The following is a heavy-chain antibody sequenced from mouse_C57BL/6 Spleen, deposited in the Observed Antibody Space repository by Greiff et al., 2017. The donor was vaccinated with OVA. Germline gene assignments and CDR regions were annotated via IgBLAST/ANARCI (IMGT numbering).Heavy chain of an antibody. D-gene: IGHD1-1*01. CDR2: INPSNGGT. CDR1: GYTFTSYW. Sequence: VQLQQSGTELVKPGASVKLSCKASGYTFTSYWMHWVKQRPGQGLEWIGNINPSNGGTNYNEKFKSKATLTVDKSSSTAYMQLSSLTSEDSAVYYCARVPYYYGSSYDFDYWGQGTTLTVSS. CDR3: ARVPYYYGSSYDFDY. V-gene: IGHV1-53*01. J-gene: IGHJ2*01.